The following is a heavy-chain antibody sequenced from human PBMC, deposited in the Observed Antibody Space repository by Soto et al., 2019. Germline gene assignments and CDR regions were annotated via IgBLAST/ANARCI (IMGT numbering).Heavy chain of an antibody. CDR1: GFTFSSYS. J-gene: IGHJ6*02. CDR3: ARDSYVYCSSTSCYWRYYYYYYGMDV. CDR2: ISSSSSTI. Sequence: ESGGGLVQPGGSLRLSCAASGFTFSSYSMNWVRQAPGKGLEWVSYISSSSSTIYYADSVKGRFTISRDNAKNSLYLQMNSLRDEDTAVYYCARDSYVYCSSTSCYWRYYYYYYGMDVWGQGTTVTVSS. V-gene: IGHV3-48*02. D-gene: IGHD2-2*01.